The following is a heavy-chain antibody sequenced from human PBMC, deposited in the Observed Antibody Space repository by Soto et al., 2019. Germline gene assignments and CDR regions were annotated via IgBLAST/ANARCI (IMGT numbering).Heavy chain of an antibody. D-gene: IGHD2-15*01. Sequence: PGGSLRLSSSATGFTFRIYSMHWVHQSHGMVLVWVAVMWYDRTNKYYADSVKSRFTISRDNSEITLYLQMNSLRVEDTAVYYCARDATFGTKGGSFDIWGHGTVVTV. J-gene: IGHJ3*02. V-gene: IGHV3-33*01. CDR1: GFTFRIYS. CDR3: ARDATFGTKGGSFDI. CDR2: MWYDRTNK.